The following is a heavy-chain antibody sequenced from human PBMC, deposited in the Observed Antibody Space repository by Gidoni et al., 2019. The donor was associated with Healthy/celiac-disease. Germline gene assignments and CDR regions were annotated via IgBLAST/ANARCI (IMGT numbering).Heavy chain of an antibody. V-gene: IGHV3-53*01. J-gene: IGHJ4*02. D-gene: IGHD6-13*01. Sequence: EVQLVESGGNLIQPGGSLRLSCAASGFTVSSNYMTWVRQAPGRGLEWVSAVYSDGSTFYADSVKGRFTISRDNSKNMLYLQMNSLRAEDTAVYYCARTFSSSGDFWGQGTLVTVSS. CDR3: ARTFSSSGDF. CDR1: GFTVSSNY. CDR2: VYSDGST.